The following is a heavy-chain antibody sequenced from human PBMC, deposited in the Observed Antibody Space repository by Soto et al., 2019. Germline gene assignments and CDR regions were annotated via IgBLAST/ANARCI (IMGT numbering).Heavy chain of an antibody. D-gene: IGHD3-10*01. V-gene: IGHV3-64D*08. Sequence: GGSLRLSCSASGFTFSSYAMHWVRQAPGKGLEYVSAISSNGGSTYYADSVKGRFTISRDNSKNTLYLQMSSLRAEDTAVYYCVKWGHYYYGSGSHFDYWGQGTLVTVSS. CDR2: ISSNGGST. CDR3: VKWGHYYYGSGSHFDY. CDR1: GFTFSSYA. J-gene: IGHJ4*02.